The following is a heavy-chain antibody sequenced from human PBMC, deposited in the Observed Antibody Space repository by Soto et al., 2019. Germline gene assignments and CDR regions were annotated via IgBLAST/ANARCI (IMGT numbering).Heavy chain of an antibody. D-gene: IGHD1-1*01. V-gene: IGHV4-4*02. CDR3: ARVRQGCSANNCYFEP. CDR2: VHISGHS. CDR1: VGSVRAPDW. Sequence: PSETLSLTCTLSVGSVRAPDWWNWVRQSPDKGLEWIAEVHISGHSNYNPSLRSRVSVSIDSSKNQFYLNLNSVTAADTAIYYCARVRQGCSANNCYFEPWGQGTQVNVSS. J-gene: IGHJ1*01.